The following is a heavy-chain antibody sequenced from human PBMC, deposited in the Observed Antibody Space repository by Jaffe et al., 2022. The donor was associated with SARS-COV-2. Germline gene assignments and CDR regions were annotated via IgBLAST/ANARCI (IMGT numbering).Heavy chain of an antibody. Sequence: QLQLQESGPGLVKPSETLSLTCTVSGGSISSSSYYWGWIRQPPGKGLEWIGSIYYSGSTYYNPSLKSRVTISVDTSKNQFSLKLSSVTAADTAVYYCARDWVRGDTFYYYYGMDVWGQGTTVTVSS. V-gene: IGHV4-39*02. CDR3: ARDWVRGDTFYYYYGMDV. D-gene: IGHD3-10*01. CDR2: IYYSGST. CDR1: GGSISSSSYY. J-gene: IGHJ6*02.